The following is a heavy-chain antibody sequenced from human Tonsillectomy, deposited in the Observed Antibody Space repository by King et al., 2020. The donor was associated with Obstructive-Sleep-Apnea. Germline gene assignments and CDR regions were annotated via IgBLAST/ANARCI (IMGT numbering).Heavy chain of an antibody. J-gene: IGHJ3*02. CDR3: ARVGCSGGSCYSFGFAFDI. D-gene: IGHD2-15*01. V-gene: IGHV1-69*10. CDR2: IIPILGIA. CDR1: GGTFSSYA. Sequence: QLVQSGAEVKKPGSSVKVSCKASGGTFSSYAISWVRQAPGQGLEWMGGIIPILGIANYAQKFQGRVTITADKSTSTAYMELSSLRSEDTAVYYCARVGCSGGSCYSFGFAFDIWGQGTTVTVSS.